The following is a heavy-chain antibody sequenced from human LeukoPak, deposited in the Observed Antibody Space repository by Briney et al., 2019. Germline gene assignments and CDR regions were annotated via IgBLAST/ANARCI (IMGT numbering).Heavy chain of an antibody. CDR2: IKQDGSEK. Sequence: GSLRLSCAASGFTFSSYWMSWVRQAPGKGLEWVANIKQDGSEKYYVDSVKGRFTISRDNAKNSLYLQMNSLRAEDTAVYYCVRGSIAAADDFFDYWGQGTLVTVSS. D-gene: IGHD6-13*01. V-gene: IGHV3-7*01. CDR3: VRGSIAAADDFFDY. J-gene: IGHJ4*02. CDR1: GFTFSSYW.